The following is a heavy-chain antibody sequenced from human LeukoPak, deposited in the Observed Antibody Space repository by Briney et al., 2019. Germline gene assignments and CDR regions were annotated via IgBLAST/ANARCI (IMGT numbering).Heavy chain of an antibody. CDR1: GFTFNNYA. CDR2: INGGSGSS. CDR3: AKGQGYNYGDSIDY. Sequence: GSLRLSCAASGFTFNNYAMTWVRQAPGKGLEWVSLINGGSGSSYYTDSVKGRFTVSRDNSKNTLYLQMNSLRDEDTAVYYCAKGQGYNYGDSIDYWGQGTLVTVSS. V-gene: IGHV3-23*01. D-gene: IGHD4-17*01. J-gene: IGHJ4*02.